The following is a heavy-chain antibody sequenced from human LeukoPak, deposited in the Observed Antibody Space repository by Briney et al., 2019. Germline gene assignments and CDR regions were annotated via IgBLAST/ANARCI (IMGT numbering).Heavy chain of an antibody. CDR2: IYYRGSP. CDR3: ARDSQYDSSGHAP. D-gene: IGHD3-22*01. Sequence: SETLSLTCTVSGGSISSSSYYWGWIRQPPGKGLEWIGSIYYRGSPYYNPSLKSRVTISVDTSKNQFSLKLSSVTAADTAVYYCARDSQYDSSGHAPWGQGILVTVSS. J-gene: IGHJ5*02. V-gene: IGHV4-39*02. CDR1: GGSISSSSYY.